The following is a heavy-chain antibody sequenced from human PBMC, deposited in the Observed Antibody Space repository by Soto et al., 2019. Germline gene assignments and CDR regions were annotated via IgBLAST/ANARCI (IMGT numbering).Heavy chain of an antibody. J-gene: IGHJ4*02. Sequence: SCKASGYTFSSYAMSWVRQAPGKGLEWVSAISGSGGSTYYADSVKGRFTISRDNSKNTLYLQMNSLRAEDTAVYYCAKEGYYGSGSYSNYWGQGTLVTVSS. V-gene: IGHV3-23*01. CDR1: GYTFSSYA. CDR3: AKEGYYGSGSYSNY. CDR2: ISGSGGST. D-gene: IGHD3-10*01.